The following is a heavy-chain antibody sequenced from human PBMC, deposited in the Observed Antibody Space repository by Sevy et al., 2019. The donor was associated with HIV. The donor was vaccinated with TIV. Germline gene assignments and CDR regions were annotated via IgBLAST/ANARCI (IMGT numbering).Heavy chain of an antibody. CDR3: AARAGIAAAGRVFDY. CDR2: IRNKADSYTT. CDR1: GFTFSDHY. D-gene: IGHD6-13*01. J-gene: IGHJ4*02. V-gene: IGHV3-72*01. Sequence: GGSLRLSCAASGFTFSDHYMEWVRQAPGKGLEWVGRIRNKADSYTTEYAASVKSRFTISRDDSKNSLYLLMNSLKTEDTAVFYCAARAGIAAAGRVFDYWGQGTLVTVSS.